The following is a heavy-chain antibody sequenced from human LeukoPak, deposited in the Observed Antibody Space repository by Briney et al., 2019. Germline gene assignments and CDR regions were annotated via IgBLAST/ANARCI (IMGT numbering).Heavy chain of an antibody. CDR2: ISFSSSYI. V-gene: IGHV3-21*01. Sequence: GGSLRLSCAASGFAFSNYWMSWVRQAPGKGLEWVSSISFSSSYIYYADSVKGRFTISRDNAKNSLYLQMNSLRVEDTAVYYCARGVVVTRRGPRYYFDYWGQGTLVTVSS. CDR3: ARGVVVTRRGPRYYFDY. D-gene: IGHD4-23*01. J-gene: IGHJ4*02. CDR1: GFAFSNYW.